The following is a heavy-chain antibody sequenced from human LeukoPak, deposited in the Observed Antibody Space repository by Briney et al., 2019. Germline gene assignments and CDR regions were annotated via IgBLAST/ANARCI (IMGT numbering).Heavy chain of an antibody. CDR2: IKQDGSEK. J-gene: IGHJ4*02. CDR1: GFTFSSYW. CDR3: ARGGQLLWFGESEDY. Sequence: PGGSLRLSCAASGFTFSSYWMCWVRQAPGKGLEWVANIKQDGSEKYYVDSVKGRFTISRDNAKNSLYLQMNSLRAEDTAVYYCARGGQLLWFGESEDYWGQGTLVTVSS. D-gene: IGHD3-10*01. V-gene: IGHV3-7*01.